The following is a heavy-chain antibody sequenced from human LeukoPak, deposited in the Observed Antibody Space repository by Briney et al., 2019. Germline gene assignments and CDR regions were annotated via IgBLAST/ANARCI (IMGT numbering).Heavy chain of an antibody. CDR2: ISSSNTYI. Sequence: GGSLRLSCAASEFTFSSYSMNWVRQAPGEGLEWVSSISSSNTYIYYADSVKGRFTISRDNAKNSLFLQMDSLRAEDTAVYYCARDGPRIGTRMDYWGQGTLVTVSS. CDR3: ARDGPRIGTRMDY. CDR1: EFTFSSYS. V-gene: IGHV3-21*01. D-gene: IGHD6-6*01. J-gene: IGHJ4*02.